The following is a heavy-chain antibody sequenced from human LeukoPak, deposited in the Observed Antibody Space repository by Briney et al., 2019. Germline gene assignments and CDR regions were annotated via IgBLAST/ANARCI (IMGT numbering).Heavy chain of an antibody. Sequence: SLRVSCAASGFTFSTYAMHWVRQAPGKGLECVSGIRWNSGSIGYADSVKGRFTISRDNAKNSLYLYMNSLRAEDMALYYCAKDIGEDIVVVPAAFDYWGQETLVTVSS. CDR3: AKDIGEDIVVVPAAFDY. D-gene: IGHD2-2*01. V-gene: IGHV3-9*03. CDR2: IRWNSGSI. CDR1: GFTFSTYA. J-gene: IGHJ4*02.